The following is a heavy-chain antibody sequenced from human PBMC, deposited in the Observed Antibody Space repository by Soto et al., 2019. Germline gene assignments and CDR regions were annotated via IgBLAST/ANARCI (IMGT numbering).Heavy chain of an antibody. V-gene: IGHV4-4*02. CDR2: MYHSGST. Sequence: SETLSLTCAVSGASISINNWWSCVRQPPGKGLEWIGEMYHSGSTNYNPSLKSRVTISVDKSKNQFSLKLSSVTAADTAVYHCARVSWNYGANWFDPWGQGTLVTVSS. CDR1: GASISINNW. D-gene: IGHD1-7*01. CDR3: ARVSWNYGANWFDP. J-gene: IGHJ5*02.